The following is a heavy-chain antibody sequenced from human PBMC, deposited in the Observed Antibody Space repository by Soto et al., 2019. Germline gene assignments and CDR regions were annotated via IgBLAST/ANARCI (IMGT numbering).Heavy chain of an antibody. Sequence: ASVKVSCKASGYTFTGYYMHWVRQAPGQGLEWMGWISAYNGNTNYAQKLQGRVTMTTDTSTSTAYMELRSLRSDDTAVYYCARLADYYDSSGYNRDAFDIWGQGTMVTVSS. D-gene: IGHD3-22*01. CDR3: ARLADYYDSSGYNRDAFDI. CDR2: ISAYNGNT. CDR1: GYTFTGYY. V-gene: IGHV1-18*04. J-gene: IGHJ3*02.